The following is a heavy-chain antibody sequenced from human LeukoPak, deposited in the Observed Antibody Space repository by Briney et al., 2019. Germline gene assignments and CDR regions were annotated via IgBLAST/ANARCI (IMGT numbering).Heavy chain of an antibody. D-gene: IGHD5-18*01. CDR2: IYYSGST. V-gene: IGHV4-59*01. Sequence: SETLSLTCTVSGGSISSYYWNWIRQPPGKGLEWIGYIYYSGSTNYSPSLKSRVTISVDTSKNQFSLKLRSVTAADTAVYYCARGEMDTAMVTDSDHWGQGTLVTVSS. J-gene: IGHJ4*02. CDR1: GGSISSYY. CDR3: ARGEMDTAMVTDSDH.